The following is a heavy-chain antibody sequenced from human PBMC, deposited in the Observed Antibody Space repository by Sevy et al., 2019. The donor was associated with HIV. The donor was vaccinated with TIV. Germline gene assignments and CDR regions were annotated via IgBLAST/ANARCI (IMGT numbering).Heavy chain of an antibody. D-gene: IGHD1-26*01. CDR1: GFGVSRSA. CDR2: IDSGGTP. J-gene: IGHJ3*02. Sequence: GGSLRLSCAASGFGVSRSAMNWVRQAPGKGLEWVSAIDSGGTPYYADSVKGRFTISRDNSKNTLYLQMNSLSPEDTAVYYCARRLGAVDDAFDIWGQGTMVTVSS. CDR3: ARRLGAVDDAFDI. V-gene: IGHV3-53*01.